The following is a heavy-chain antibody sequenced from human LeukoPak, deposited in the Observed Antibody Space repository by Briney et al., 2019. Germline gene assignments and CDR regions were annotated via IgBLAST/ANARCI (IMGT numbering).Heavy chain of an antibody. V-gene: IGHV3-48*01. Sequence: PGRSLRLSCAASGFTFSSYTMNWVRQAPGKGLEWVSYISSSSNTIYYADSVKGRFTISRDNAKNSLYLQMNSLRAEDTAVYYCARWALYYNYYMDVWGKGTTVTVSS. J-gene: IGHJ6*03. D-gene: IGHD3-10*01. CDR3: ARWALYYNYYMDV. CDR2: ISSSSNTI. CDR1: GFTFSSYT.